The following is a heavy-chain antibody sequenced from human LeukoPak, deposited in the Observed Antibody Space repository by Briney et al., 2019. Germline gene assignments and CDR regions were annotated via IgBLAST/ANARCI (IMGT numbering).Heavy chain of an antibody. V-gene: IGHV1-24*01. CDR2: FDPEDGET. D-gene: IGHD2-15*01. CDR1: GYTLTELS. CDR3: ATVRTLCSPFDY. J-gene: IGHJ4*02. Sequence: ASVKVSCKVSGYTLTELSIHWVRQAPGKGLEWMGGFDPEDGETIYAQKFQGRVTMTEDTSTDTAYMELSSLRSEDTAVYYCATVRTLCSPFDYWGQGTLVTVSS.